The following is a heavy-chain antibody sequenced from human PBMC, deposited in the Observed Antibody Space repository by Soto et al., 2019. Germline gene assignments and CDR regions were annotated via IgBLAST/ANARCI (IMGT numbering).Heavy chain of an antibody. CDR1: GYTFTSYG. J-gene: IGHJ4*02. D-gene: IGHD3-3*01. CDR3: ARGFLEWLSPSFDY. Sequence: ASVKVSCKASGYTFTSYGISWVRQAPGQGPEWMGWISAYNGNTNYAQKLQGRVTMATDTSTSTAYMELRSLRSDDTAVYYCARGFLEWLSPSFDYWGQGTLVTVSS. V-gene: IGHV1-18*01. CDR2: ISAYNGNT.